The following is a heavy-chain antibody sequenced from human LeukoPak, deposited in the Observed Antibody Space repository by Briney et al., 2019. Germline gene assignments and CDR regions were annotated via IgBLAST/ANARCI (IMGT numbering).Heavy chain of an antibody. D-gene: IGHD2-2*01. V-gene: IGHV1-24*01. Sequence: ASVKVSCKVSGYTLTELSMHWVRQAPGKGLEWMGGIMPIFGTPNYEPKFQGRVTITADESTNTASMELSSLRSEDTAVYYCASQERLRPAAMGGGYYFQYWGQGTLVTVSA. CDR3: ASQERLRPAAMGGGYYFQY. CDR2: IMPIFGTP. J-gene: IGHJ4*02. CDR1: GYTLTELS.